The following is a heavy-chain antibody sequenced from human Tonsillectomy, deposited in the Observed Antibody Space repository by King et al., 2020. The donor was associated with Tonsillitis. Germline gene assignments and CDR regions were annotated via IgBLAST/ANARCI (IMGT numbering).Heavy chain of an antibody. CDR2: IRSKANSYAT. Sequence: VQLVESGGGLVQPGGSLKLSCAASGFTFIGSAMHWVRQASGKGLEWVGRIRSKANSYATVYAASGKGRFTISRDDSKNTAYLQMNSLKTEDTAVYYCTRRGGVADFDYWGQGTLVTVSS. J-gene: IGHJ4*02. CDR1: GFTFIGSA. D-gene: IGHD3-3*01. V-gene: IGHV3-73*01. CDR3: TRRGGVADFDY.